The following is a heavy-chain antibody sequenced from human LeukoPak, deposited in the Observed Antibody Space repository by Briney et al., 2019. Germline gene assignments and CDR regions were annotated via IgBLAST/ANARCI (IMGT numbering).Heavy chain of an antibody. CDR2: ISYDGSNK. J-gene: IGHJ4*02. CDR1: GFTFSSYA. Sequence: PGGSLRLSCAASGFTFSSYAMHWVRQAPGKGLEWVAVISYDGSNKYYADSVKGRFTISRDNSKNTLYLQMNSLRAEDTAVHYCARLMNYYQSPFDHWGQGTLVTVSS. V-gene: IGHV3-30-3*01. D-gene: IGHD3-22*01. CDR3: ARLMNYYQSPFDH.